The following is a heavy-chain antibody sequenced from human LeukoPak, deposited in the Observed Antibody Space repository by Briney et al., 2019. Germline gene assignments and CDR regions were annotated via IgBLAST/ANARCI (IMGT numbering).Heavy chain of an antibody. D-gene: IGHD1-26*01. CDR2: INHSGST. V-gene: IGHV4-34*01. Sequence: SETLSLTCAVYGGSFSGYYWSWIRQPPGKGLEWIGEINHSGSTNYNPSLQSRVTISVDTSNNQFSLKLSSVTAADTAVYYCARTSGSYPHYFDYWGQGPLVTVPS. CDR3: ARTSGSYPHYFDY. J-gene: IGHJ4*02. CDR1: GGSFSGYY.